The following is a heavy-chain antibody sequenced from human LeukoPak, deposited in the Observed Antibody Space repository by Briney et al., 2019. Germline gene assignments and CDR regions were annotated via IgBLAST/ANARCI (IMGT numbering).Heavy chain of an antibody. D-gene: IGHD3-16*01. Sequence: SQTLSLTSTVSGGSINSGGYYWSWIRQHPGKGLEWIGYIYYSGSTYYNPSLKSRITVSVDTSKNQFSLKLSSVTAADTAVYYCARDHDGAFDYWGQGILVTVSS. CDR2: IYYSGST. CDR1: GGSINSGGYY. J-gene: IGHJ4*02. V-gene: IGHV4-31*03. CDR3: ARDHDGAFDY.